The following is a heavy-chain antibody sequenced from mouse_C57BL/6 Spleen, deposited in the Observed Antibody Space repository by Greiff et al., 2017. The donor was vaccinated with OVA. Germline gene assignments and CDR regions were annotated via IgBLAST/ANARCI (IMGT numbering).Heavy chain of an antibody. D-gene: IGHD3-2*02. CDR1: GYAFTNYL. CDR3: ARSGAAHDYFDY. J-gene: IGHJ2*01. V-gene: IGHV1-54*01. CDR2: INPGSGGT. Sequence: QVQLQQSGAELVRPGTSVKVSCKASGYAFTNYLIEWVKQRPGQGLEWIGVINPGSGGTNYNEKFKGKATLTADKSSSTAYMQLSSLTSEDSAVYFCARSGAAHDYFDYWGQGTTLTVSS.